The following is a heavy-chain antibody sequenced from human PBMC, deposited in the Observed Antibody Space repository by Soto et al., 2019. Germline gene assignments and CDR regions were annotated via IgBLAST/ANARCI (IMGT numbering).Heavy chain of an antibody. CDR3: ARGPIAVAVSRCFDY. Sequence: PSETTSLTCAVYGGCFSGYYWSRILQPPGKGLEWIGEINHSGSTNYNPSLKSRVTISVDTSKNQFSLKLSSVTAADTAVYYCARGPIAVAVSRCFDYWGQGTLVTVSS. J-gene: IGHJ4*02. CDR2: INHSGST. V-gene: IGHV4-34*01. D-gene: IGHD6-19*01. CDR1: GGCFSGYY.